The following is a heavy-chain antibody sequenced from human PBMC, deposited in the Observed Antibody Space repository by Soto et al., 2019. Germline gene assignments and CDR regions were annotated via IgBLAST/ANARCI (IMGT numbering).Heavy chain of an antibody. Sequence: EVQLVESGGGLVQPGGSLRLSCAASGFTFNSYWMTWVRQAPGKGLEWVANIKEDGSEKYYVDSVKGRFTISRDNARNSLYLQMNSLRAEDTAVYYGATDKLSGQWVVNYWGQGTLVTVSS. CDR3: ATDKLSGQWVVNY. CDR1: GFTFNSYW. V-gene: IGHV3-7*01. CDR2: IKEDGSEK. D-gene: IGHD6-19*01. J-gene: IGHJ4*02.